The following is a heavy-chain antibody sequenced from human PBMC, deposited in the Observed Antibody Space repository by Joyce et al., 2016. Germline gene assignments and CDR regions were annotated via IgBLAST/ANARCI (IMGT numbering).Heavy chain of an antibody. CDR3: ARLVGGSYSSGLDP. Sequence: QVQLQQWGAGLLKPSETLSLTCGVHGGSLSNYYWSWIRQPPGEGLEWIGQISHSGSTNYNPALKSRLTISVDTPKNQCSLKVTSVTAADTAVYYCARLVGGSYSSGLDPWGQGTLVSVSS. D-gene: IGHD1-26*01. V-gene: IGHV4-34*01. CDR1: GGSLSNYY. CDR2: ISHSGST. J-gene: IGHJ5*02.